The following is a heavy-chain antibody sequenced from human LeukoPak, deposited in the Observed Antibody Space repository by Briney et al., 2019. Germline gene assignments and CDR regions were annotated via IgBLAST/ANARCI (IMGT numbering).Heavy chain of an antibody. CDR3: AKGIYSSGWSYFDY. J-gene: IGHJ4*01. Sequence: GGSLRLSCAASGFTFSNSAMSRVLQAPGKGLEWVSTLSGSGITTYYADSVKGRFTISRDNSKNTLYLQMNSLRAEDTAVYYCAKGIYSSGWSYFDYWGHGTLVTVSS. V-gene: IGHV3-23*01. CDR2: LSGSGITT. CDR1: GFTFSNSA. D-gene: IGHD6-19*01.